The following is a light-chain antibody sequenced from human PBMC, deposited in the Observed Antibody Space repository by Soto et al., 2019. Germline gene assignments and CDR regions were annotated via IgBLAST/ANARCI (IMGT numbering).Light chain of an antibody. J-gene: IGKJ1*01. Sequence: DIQMTQSPSSLSASVGYRITMTCRASQTISNYLAWYQQKPGKVPKLLIYAGNTLHSGVPSRFSGSGSGTDFTLTISSLQTEAVATYYCQKSKYAQWTLGQGTKVDI. CDR3: QKSKYAQWT. CDR1: QTISNY. CDR2: AGN. V-gene: IGKV1-27*01.